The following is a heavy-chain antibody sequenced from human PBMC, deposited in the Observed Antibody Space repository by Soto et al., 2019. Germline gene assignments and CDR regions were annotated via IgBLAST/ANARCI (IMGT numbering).Heavy chain of an antibody. CDR1: GGSISSGDYY. J-gene: IGHJ6*02. CDR3: ARDSGSYYDYYYYYGMDV. V-gene: IGHV4-31*03. CDR2: IYYSGST. Sequence: SETLSLTCTVSGGSISSGDYYWSWIRQHPGKGLEWIGYIYYSGSTYYNPSLKSRVTISVDTSKNQFSLKLSSVTAADTAVYYCARDSGSYYDYYYYYGMDVWGQGTTVTVSS. D-gene: IGHD1-26*01.